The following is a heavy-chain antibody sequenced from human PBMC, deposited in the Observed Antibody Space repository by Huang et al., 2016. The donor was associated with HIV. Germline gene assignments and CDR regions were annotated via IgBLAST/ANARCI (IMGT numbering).Heavy chain of an antibody. Sequence: QVQLVQSGAEVKKPGSSVKVSCKASGGTFSSYAISWVRQAPGQGVEWMGGIIPIFGTANYAQKFQGRVTITADESTSTAFMELSSLRSEDTAVYYCASHYYDSSGYFRGAFDIWGQGTMVTVSS. CDR2: IIPIFGTA. J-gene: IGHJ3*02. CDR1: GGTFSSYA. CDR3: ASHYYDSSGYFRGAFDI. V-gene: IGHV1-69*13. D-gene: IGHD3-22*01.